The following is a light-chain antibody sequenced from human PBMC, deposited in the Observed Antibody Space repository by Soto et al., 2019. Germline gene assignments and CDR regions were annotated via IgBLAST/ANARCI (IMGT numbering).Light chain of an antibody. J-gene: IGLJ3*02. Sequence: QSALTQPASVSGSPGQSITISCTGTSSDVGGYNYVSWYQQYPAKAPKLLIYDVSSRPSGVSNRFSGSKSGNTASLTISGLPDEDEADYCSSSDTRSSAPWVFGGGTQLTVL. CDR3: SSDTRSSAPWV. CDR2: DVS. CDR1: SSDVGGYNY. V-gene: IGLV2-14*01.